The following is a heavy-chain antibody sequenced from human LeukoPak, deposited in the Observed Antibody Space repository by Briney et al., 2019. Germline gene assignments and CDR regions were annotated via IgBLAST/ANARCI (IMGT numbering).Heavy chain of an antibody. J-gene: IGHJ3*02. D-gene: IGHD3-10*01. Sequence: GGSLRLSCVASGFTFSSYALSWVRQAPGKGLEWVSYISSSSSTIYYADSVKGRFTISRDNAKNSLYLQMNSLRTEDTAVYYCARGGVTMVRGPLGAFDIWGQGTMVTVSS. CDR2: ISSSSSTI. CDR1: GFTFSSYA. CDR3: ARGGVTMVRGPLGAFDI. V-gene: IGHV3-48*01.